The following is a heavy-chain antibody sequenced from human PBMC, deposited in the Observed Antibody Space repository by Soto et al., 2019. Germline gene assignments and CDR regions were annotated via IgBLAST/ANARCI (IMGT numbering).Heavy chain of an antibody. J-gene: IGHJ3*02. CDR2: VYYTGIT. D-gene: IGHD2-15*01. V-gene: IGHV4-39*01. Sequence: QMHLQQSGPGLVKPSETLSLTCTVAGSSMSSSAYYWGWIRQPPEKGLEWIGSVYYTGITDYKSSLESRVSISADTSKNQFSLRLTSLSAADTAIYFCARQGRPGYCTGGNCYPTFDIWGPGTMVTVSS. CDR1: GSSMSSSAYY. CDR3: ARQGRPGYCTGGNCYPTFDI.